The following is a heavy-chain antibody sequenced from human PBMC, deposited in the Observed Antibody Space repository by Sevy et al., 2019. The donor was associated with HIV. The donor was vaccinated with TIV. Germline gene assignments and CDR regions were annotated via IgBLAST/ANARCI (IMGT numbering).Heavy chain of an antibody. CDR2: IKSKTDGGTT. CDR3: TTDVSSGYYYGYYYYGMDV. V-gene: IGHV3-15*01. D-gene: IGHD3-22*01. J-gene: IGHJ6*02. Sequence: GGSLRLSCAASGFTFSNAWMNWVRQAPGKGLEWVGRIKSKTDGGTTDYAAPVKGRFTISRDDSKNTLYLQMNSLKTEETAVYYCTTDVSSGYYYGYYYYGMDVWGQGTTVTVSS. CDR1: GFTFSNAW.